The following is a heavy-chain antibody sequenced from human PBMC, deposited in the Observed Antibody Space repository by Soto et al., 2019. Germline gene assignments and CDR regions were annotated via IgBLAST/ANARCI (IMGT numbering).Heavy chain of an antibody. D-gene: IGHD1-20*01. J-gene: IGHJ4*02. CDR1: GYTFTDYG. CDR3: ARAEKWVTGNMGGY. CDR2: ISAYNGIT. V-gene: IGHV1-18*04. Sequence: QVQLVQSGAEVKKPGASVKVSCKAFGYTFTDYGFSWVRQAPGQGLEWMGWISAYNGITKYAQKFQGRVTMTTDTSTSTAYMELRSLRSDDSAVYYCARAEKWVTGNMGGYWGQGTLVNVYS.